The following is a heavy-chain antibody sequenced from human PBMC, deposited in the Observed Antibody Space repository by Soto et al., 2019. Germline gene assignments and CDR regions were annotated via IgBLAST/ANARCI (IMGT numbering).Heavy chain of an antibody. CDR1: GVPFRSSG. D-gene: IGHD6-19*01. V-gene: IGHV3-30-3*01. CDR2: ISYDGSNK. Sequence: LACAASGVPFRSSGVDRVCKAPGKGLEWVAVISYDGSNKHYADSVKGRFTISRDNSKTTLYLQMNSLRAEDTAVYYCARDRYSSGWMEYDYSYGVGICGEGTTVTVSS. J-gene: IGHJ6*01. CDR3: ARDRYSSGWMEYDYSYGVGI.